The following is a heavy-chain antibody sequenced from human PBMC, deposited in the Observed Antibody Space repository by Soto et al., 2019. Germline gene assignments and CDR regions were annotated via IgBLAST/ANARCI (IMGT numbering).Heavy chain of an antibody. V-gene: IGHV4-34*06. Sequence: SEIMSLTCGVYCASFIGYYWSWIRQPPGKGLEWIGEVNHSGSTSYNPSLKGRATISLDTSKNQFTLNLASVSVADTAVYSCGTRTFGSNAFFDTWGQGALVTVSS. CDR2: VNHSGST. CDR3: GTRTFGSNAFFDT. CDR1: CASFIGYY. D-gene: IGHD1-26*01. J-gene: IGHJ4*02.